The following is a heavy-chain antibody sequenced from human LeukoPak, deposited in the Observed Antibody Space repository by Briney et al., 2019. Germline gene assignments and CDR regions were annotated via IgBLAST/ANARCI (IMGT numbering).Heavy chain of an antibody. CDR2: INSDGSST. V-gene: IGHV3-74*01. CDR3: ARRSDYRYYFDY. Sequence: PGGALRLSCVASGFTFSNYWMHWVRQAPGKGLVWVSRINSDGSSTSYADSVKGRFTISRDNAKNTLYLQMNSLRAEDTAVYFCARRSDYRYYFDYWGQGTLVTVSS. D-gene: IGHD4-11*01. J-gene: IGHJ4*02. CDR1: GFTFSNYW.